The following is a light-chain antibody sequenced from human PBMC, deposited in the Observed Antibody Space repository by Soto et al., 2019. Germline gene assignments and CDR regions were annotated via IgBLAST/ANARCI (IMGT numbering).Light chain of an antibody. Sequence: EIMLSQSPATLSLSPGERATLSCRASQSVSGHLAWYQQTRGPPRRLLNCGSSTSAAVIPAWFSGRWSGTEFTLTISSLQAEDFAVYYCKQYNNWPRTFGQGTKVDIK. CDR2: GSS. CDR1: QSVSGH. V-gene: IGKV3-15*01. CDR3: KQYNNWPRT. J-gene: IGKJ1*01.